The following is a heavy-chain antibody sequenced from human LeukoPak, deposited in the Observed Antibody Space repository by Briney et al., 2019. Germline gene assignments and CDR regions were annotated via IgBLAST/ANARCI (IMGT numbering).Heavy chain of an antibody. CDR1: GGTFSSYA. CDR3: ARDNSYGLNWFDP. CDR2: IIPIFGTA. V-gene: IGHV1-69*05. J-gene: IGHJ5*02. D-gene: IGHD5-18*01. Sequence: ASVKVSCKASGGTFSSYAISWVRQAPGQGLEWMGGIIPIFGTANYSQKFQGRVTITTDESTSTAYMELSSLRSEDTAVYYCARDNSYGLNWFDPWGQGTLVTVSS.